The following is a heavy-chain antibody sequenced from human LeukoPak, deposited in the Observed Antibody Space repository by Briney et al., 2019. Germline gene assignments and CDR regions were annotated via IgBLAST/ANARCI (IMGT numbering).Heavy chain of an antibody. V-gene: IGHV3-30-3*01. Sequence: GRSLRLSCAASGFTFSSYAMHWVRQAPGKGLEWVAVISYDGSNKYYADSVKGRFTISRDNSKNTLYLQMNSLRAEDTAVYYCARAMVRGVTRGDALDIWGQGTMVTVSS. CDR2: ISYDGSNK. D-gene: IGHD3-10*01. CDR1: GFTFSSYA. CDR3: ARAMVRGVTRGDALDI. J-gene: IGHJ3*02.